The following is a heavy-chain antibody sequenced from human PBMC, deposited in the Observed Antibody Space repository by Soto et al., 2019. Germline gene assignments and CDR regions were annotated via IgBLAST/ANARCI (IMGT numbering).Heavy chain of an antibody. CDR1: GGSISSGYS. J-gene: IGHJ4*02. CDR2: IYHSGST. D-gene: IGHD5-12*01. CDR3: AAGGGLPRYY. Sequence: PSETLSLTCAVSGGSISSGYSWSWFRQPPGKGLEWIGYIYHSGSTYYNPSLKSRVTISVDRSKNQFSLKLSSVTAADTAVYYCAAGGGLPRYYWGQRTLVTGSS. V-gene: IGHV4-30-2*01.